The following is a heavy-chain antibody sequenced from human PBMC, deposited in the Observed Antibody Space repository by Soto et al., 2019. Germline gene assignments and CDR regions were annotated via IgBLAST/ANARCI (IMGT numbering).Heavy chain of an antibody. CDR3: ATDPNFYDSSAYYTSRWFDS. V-gene: IGHV3-23*01. J-gene: IGHJ5*01. D-gene: IGHD3-22*01. Sequence: EVLLLQSGGGLVQPGGSLRLSCTVSTVTFSSFAMSWVRQSPGKGLEWVSAISGSGTETFYADSVKGRFAISRDNSKNSLFLQMNTLRAEDTATYYCATDPNFYDSSAYYTSRWFDSWGQGSLVTVSS. CDR2: ISGSGTET. CDR1: TVTFSSFA.